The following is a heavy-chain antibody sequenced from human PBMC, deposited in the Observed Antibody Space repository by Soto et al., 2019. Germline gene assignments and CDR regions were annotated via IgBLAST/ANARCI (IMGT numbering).Heavy chain of an antibody. CDR3: ARGYLRYFDWLFHDAFDI. D-gene: IGHD3-9*01. Sequence: QVQLVESGGGLVQPGGSLRLSCAASGFTFSDYYMSWIRQAPGKGLEWVSYISSSGSTIYYADSVKGRFTISRDNAKNSLYLQMNSLRAEDTAVYYCARGYLRYFDWLFHDAFDIWGQGTMVTVSS. V-gene: IGHV3-11*01. CDR1: GFTFSDYY. CDR2: ISSSGSTI. J-gene: IGHJ3*02.